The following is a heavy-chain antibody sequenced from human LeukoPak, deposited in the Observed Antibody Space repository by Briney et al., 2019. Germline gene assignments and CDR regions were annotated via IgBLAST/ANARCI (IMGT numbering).Heavy chain of an antibody. V-gene: IGHV3-23*01. J-gene: IGHJ4*02. CDR3: AKDVRGYNRPVDY. CDR1: GFSFISHA. CDR2: ISGSGSGT. Sequence: GGSLRLSCAASGFSFISHAMNWVRQAPGKGLEWVSAISGSGSGTDYADSVKGRFTISRDNSKNTLYLQINSLRAEDTAVYYCAKDVRGYNRPVDYWGQGTLVTVSS. D-gene: IGHD3-10*02.